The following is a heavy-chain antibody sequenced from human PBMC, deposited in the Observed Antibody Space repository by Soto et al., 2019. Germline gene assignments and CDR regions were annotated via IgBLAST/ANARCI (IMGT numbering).Heavy chain of an antibody. CDR1: GGTVASSHW. CDR2: VYHTGDT. V-gene: IGHV4-4*01. J-gene: IGHJ5*02. Sequence: LSLTCGVSGGTVASSHWWSWVRQSPGRGLEWIGNVYHTGDTNFNPSLQSRVTFSVDKSNNQFSLRLTSATAADTAVYFCAREIVTAGGNNYFDPWGPGTLVTVSS. CDR3: AREIVTAGGNNYFDP. D-gene: IGHD2-21*02.